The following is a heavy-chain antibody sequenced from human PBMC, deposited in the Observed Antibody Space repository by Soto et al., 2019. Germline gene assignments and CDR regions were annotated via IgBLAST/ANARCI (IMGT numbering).Heavy chain of an antibody. Sequence: QVQLVQSGGEVKKPGAAVKVSCKASGYTFTTFGIGWVRQAPGQGLEWMGWISAYSGNTEYPEKLQDRVTMTIDTPTSTTYMELRSLRSDDTAVYYCARAFCSGGSCYLDYWGQGALVTVSS. V-gene: IGHV1-18*01. CDR3: ARAFCSGGSCYLDY. J-gene: IGHJ4*02. CDR1: GYTFTTFG. CDR2: ISAYSGNT. D-gene: IGHD2-15*01.